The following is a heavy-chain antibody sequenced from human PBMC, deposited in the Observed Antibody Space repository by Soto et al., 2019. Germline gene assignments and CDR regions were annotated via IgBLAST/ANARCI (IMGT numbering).Heavy chain of an antibody. D-gene: IGHD3-10*01. Sequence: SETLSLTCTVSGGSICSYYGSWIRQPPEKGLEWIGCMYNSGSTHYNPSLKSRVTISLDTSKNQFSLNLRSVTAADTAVYYCASMGYHYGSGSYPLDYWGQGTLVTVSS. CDR1: GGSICSYY. J-gene: IGHJ4*02. CDR2: MYNSGST. V-gene: IGHV4-59*08. CDR3: ASMGYHYGSGSYPLDY.